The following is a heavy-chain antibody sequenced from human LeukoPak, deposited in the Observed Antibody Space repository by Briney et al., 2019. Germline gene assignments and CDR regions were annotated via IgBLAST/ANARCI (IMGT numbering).Heavy chain of an antibody. D-gene: IGHD1-1*01. CDR3: ARGPLDTQFDY. J-gene: IGHJ4*02. V-gene: IGHV1-2*02. CDR1: GYTVTDYY. Sequence: ASVKVSCKASGYTVTDYYLHWVRQAPGQGLEWMGWINPNSGGTSYALKFQGRVTMTSDTSISTAYMELSRLRSDDTAVYYCARGPLDTQFDYWGQGTLVAVSS. CDR2: INPNSGGT.